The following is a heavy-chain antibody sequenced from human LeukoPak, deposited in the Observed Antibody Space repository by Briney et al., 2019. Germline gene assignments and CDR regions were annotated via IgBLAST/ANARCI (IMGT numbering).Heavy chain of an antibody. CDR2: IYSGGST. CDR3: ARDAYQTYYYGSGSYR. CDR1: GFTVSSNY. D-gene: IGHD3-10*01. V-gene: IGHV3-66*01. Sequence: GGSLRLSCAASGFTVSSNYMSWVRQAPGKGLEWVSVIYSGGSTYYADSVKGRFTISRDNSKNTLYLQMNSLRAEDTAVYYCARDAYQTYYYGSGSYRWGQGTLVAVSS. J-gene: IGHJ4*02.